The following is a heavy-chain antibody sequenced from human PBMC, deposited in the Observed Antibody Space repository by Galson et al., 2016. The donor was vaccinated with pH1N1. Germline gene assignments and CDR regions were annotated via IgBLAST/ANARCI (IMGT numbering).Heavy chain of an antibody. Sequence: SVKVSCKASGYTFTDYDINWVRQGTGQGLEWMGWMNPNNDNTGYAQKFQGRVTMTRNTSISTAYMELSSLRSEDTAVYYCARGGYCSGGDCYWGQGTLVTVSS. D-gene: IGHD2-15*01. J-gene: IGHJ1*01. CDR2: MNPNNDNT. CDR3: ARGGYCSGGDCY. CDR1: GYTFTDYD. V-gene: IGHV1-8*01.